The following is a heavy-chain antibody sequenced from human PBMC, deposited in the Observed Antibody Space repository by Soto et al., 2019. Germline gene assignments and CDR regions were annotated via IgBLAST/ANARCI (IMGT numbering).Heavy chain of an antibody. V-gene: IGHV3-30-3*01. J-gene: IGHJ6*02. CDR3: ASPGVYDSRGYSYYYYYGMDV. CDR2: ISYDGTNK. Sequence: GVSLRLSCAASGFSFRTNAMHWVRQAPGKGLEWVAVISYDGTNKYYADSVKGRFTISRDNSKNTLDLQMNSLRPEDTAVYYCASPGVYDSRGYSYYYYYGMDVWVQGTTVTVSS. D-gene: IGHD3-22*01. CDR1: GFSFRTNA.